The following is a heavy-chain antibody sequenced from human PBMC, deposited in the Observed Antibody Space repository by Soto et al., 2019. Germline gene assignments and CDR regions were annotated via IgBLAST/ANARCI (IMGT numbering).Heavy chain of an antibody. CDR2: ISNDGSDK. V-gene: IGHV3-30*18. CDR3: AKGLSVIQLWLIGAY. Sequence: GGSLILSCAASGFNFSNSGMHWVRQAPGKGLEWVAVISNDGSDKYYIDSVKGRFAISRDNSNNTLYLQMNSLRAEDTAVYYCAKGLSVIQLWLIGAYWGQGTLVTVPQ. CDR1: GFNFSNSG. J-gene: IGHJ4*02. D-gene: IGHD5-18*01.